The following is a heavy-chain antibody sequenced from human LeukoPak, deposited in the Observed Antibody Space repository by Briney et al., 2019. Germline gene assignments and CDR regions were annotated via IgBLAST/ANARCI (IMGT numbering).Heavy chain of an antibody. D-gene: IGHD2-21*01. CDR1: GYTFTSYS. CDR3: ARDRYFLNVVATTDGFDI. Sequence: ASVKVSCKASGYTFTSYSISWVRQAPGQGLEWMGWISAHNGNTNYAQKFQGRVTMTTDTSTSTAYMDLTSPRSDDTAVYYCARDRYFLNVVATTDGFDIWGQGTMVTVSS. V-gene: IGHV1-18*01. CDR2: ISAHNGNT. J-gene: IGHJ3*02.